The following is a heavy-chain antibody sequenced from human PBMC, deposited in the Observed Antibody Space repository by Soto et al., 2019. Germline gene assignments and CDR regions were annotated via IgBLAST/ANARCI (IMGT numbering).Heavy chain of an antibody. CDR1: GGSITSPSHY. CDR2: GYYLGGA. V-gene: IGHV4-39*01. Sequence: PSETLSLTCTVSGGSITSPSHYWGWIRQPPGMSLGWIGSGYYLGGAYYSPSLRGRVTIPVDTPKNQFSLRLGSVTAADTGVYYCAGHYGYNHGYIDFWGPGTLVTVSS. CDR3: AGHYGYNHGYIDF. J-gene: IGHJ4*02. D-gene: IGHD5-12*01.